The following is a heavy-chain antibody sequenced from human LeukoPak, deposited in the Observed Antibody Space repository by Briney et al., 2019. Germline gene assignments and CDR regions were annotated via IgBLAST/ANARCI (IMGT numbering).Heavy chain of an antibody. V-gene: IGHV4-34*01. Sequence: PSETLSLTCAVYGGSFSGCYWSWIRQPPGKGLEWIGEINHSGSTNYNPSLKSRVTISVDTSKNQFSLKLSSVTAADTAVYYCARFRQYYYGSGANWFDPWGQGTLVTVSS. CDR2: INHSGST. D-gene: IGHD3-10*01. CDR1: GGSFSGCY. J-gene: IGHJ5*02. CDR3: ARFRQYYYGSGANWFDP.